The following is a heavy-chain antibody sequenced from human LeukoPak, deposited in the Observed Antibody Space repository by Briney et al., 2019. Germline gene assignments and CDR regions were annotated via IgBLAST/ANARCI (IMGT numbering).Heavy chain of an antibody. CDR1: GYSISSGYY. D-gene: IGHD6-13*01. J-gene: IGHJ5*02. Sequence: SETLSLTCTVSGYSISSGYYWGWIRQPPGKGLEWIGSIYHSGSTYYNPSLKSRVTISVDTSKNQFSLKLSSVTAADTAVYYCARDGAAAAYPWGQGTLVTVSS. V-gene: IGHV4-38-2*02. CDR3: ARDGAAAAYP. CDR2: IYHSGST.